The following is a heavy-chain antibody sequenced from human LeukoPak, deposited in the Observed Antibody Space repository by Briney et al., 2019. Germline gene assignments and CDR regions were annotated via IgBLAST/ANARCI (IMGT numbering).Heavy chain of an antibody. CDR3: ARLLTTYFDF. Sequence: GESLKISCKGSGYRFSTYWIAWVRQMPGKGLGYMGVIYPDDSDIIYSPSFQGQVTISVDRSINTAYLQWTSLNVSDTAVYYCARLLTTYFDFWGQGALVTVS. D-gene: IGHD4/OR15-4a*01. V-gene: IGHV5-51*01. J-gene: IGHJ4*02. CDR1: GYRFSTYW. CDR2: IYPDDSDI.